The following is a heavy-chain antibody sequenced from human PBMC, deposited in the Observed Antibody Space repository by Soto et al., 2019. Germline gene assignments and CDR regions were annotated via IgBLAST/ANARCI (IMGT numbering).Heavy chain of an antibody. V-gene: IGHV3-74*01. D-gene: IGHD6-19*01. CDR2: IHGDGSDT. Sequence: QPGGSLRLSCAASGFTFGRYWMHWVRQVPGKGLVWVSRIHGDGSDTSYADSVRGRFTISRDNAKNTLYLQMNNLKVEDTAVYYCARGWPAVSAADVLDNWGQGTMVTVSS. J-gene: IGHJ3*02. CDR3: ARGWPAVSAADVLDN. CDR1: GFTFGRYW.